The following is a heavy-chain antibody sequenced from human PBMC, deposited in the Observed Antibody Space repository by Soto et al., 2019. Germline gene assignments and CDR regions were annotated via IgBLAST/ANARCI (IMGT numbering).Heavy chain of an antibody. V-gene: IGHV4-59*01. D-gene: IGHD2-2*01. Sequence: ETLSLTCTVSGGSISSYYWSWIRQPPGKGLEWIGYIYYSGSTNYNPSLKSRVTISVDTSKNQFSLKLSSVTAADTAVYYCARTYCSSTSCYYDAFDIWGQGTMVTVSS. J-gene: IGHJ3*02. CDR3: ARTYCSSTSCYYDAFDI. CDR2: IYYSGST. CDR1: GGSISSYY.